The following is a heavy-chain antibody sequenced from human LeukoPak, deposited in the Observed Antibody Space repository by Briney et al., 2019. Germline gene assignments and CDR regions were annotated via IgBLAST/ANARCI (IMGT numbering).Heavy chain of an antibody. CDR1: GYSFSKYW. V-gene: IGHV5-51*01. CDR2: IYPGDSDT. D-gene: IGHD6-25*01. J-gene: IGHJ4*02. CDR3: AKQGNGWYFDY. Sequence: GESLKISCKGSGYSFSKYWIAWVRQMPGKGPEWMGVIYPGDSDTIYNPSFQGQVAISVDESINTTYLQWSSLKASDTGIYYCAKQGNGWYFDYWGQGTLATVSS.